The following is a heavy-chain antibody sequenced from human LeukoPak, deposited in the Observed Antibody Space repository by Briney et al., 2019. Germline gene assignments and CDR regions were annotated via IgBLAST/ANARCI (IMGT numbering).Heavy chain of an antibody. CDR2: IYYSGST. Sequence: SETLSLTCTVSGGSISSGDYYWSWIRQPPGKGLEWIGYIYYSGSTYYNPSLKSRVTISVDTSKNQFSLKLSSVTAADTAVFYCASYYYYDSSGHSFDYWGPGTLVTVSS. CDR1: GGSISSGDYY. D-gene: IGHD3-22*01. J-gene: IGHJ4*02. CDR3: ASYYYYDSSGHSFDY. V-gene: IGHV4-30-4*01.